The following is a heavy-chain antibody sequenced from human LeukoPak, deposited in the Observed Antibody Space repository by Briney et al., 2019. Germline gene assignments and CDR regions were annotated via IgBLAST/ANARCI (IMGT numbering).Heavy chain of an antibody. J-gene: IGHJ6*02. CDR3: ARGPAVLRFLEWLTGMDV. CDR2: MNPNSGNT. D-gene: IGHD3-3*01. V-gene: IGHV1-8*02. CDR1: GGTFSSYA. Sequence: ASVKVSCKASGGTFSSYAISWVRQATGQGLEWMGWMNPNSGNTGYAQKFQGRVTMTRNTSISTAYMELSSLRSEDTAVYYCARGPAVLRFLEWLTGMDVWGQGTTVTVSS.